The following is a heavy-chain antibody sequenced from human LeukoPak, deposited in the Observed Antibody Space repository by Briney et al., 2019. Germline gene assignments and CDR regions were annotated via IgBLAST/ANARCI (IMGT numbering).Heavy chain of an antibody. J-gene: IGHJ3*02. CDR3: AKDPVRYFDWASPDAFDI. Sequence: GGPLRLSCAASGFTFSSYAMSWVRQAPGKGLEWVSAISGSGGSTYYADSVKGRFTISRDNSKNTLYLQMNSLRAEDTAVYYCAKDPVRYFDWASPDAFDIWGQGTMVTVSS. CDR2: ISGSGGST. D-gene: IGHD3-9*01. CDR1: GFTFSSYA. V-gene: IGHV3-23*01.